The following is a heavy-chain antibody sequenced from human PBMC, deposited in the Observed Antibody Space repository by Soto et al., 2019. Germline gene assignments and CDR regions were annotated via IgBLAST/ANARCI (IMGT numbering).Heavy chain of an antibody. CDR2: LSKSSTTI. J-gene: IGHJ4*02. D-gene: IGHD2-15*01. V-gene: IGHV3-48*01. Sequence: EVQLVESGGGLVRPGGSLRLSCEGSGFSFSGYSMNWVRQAPGKGLEWVSYLSKSSTTIYYADSVKGRFTIPRDNARNSLYLQMNSLRAEDTAVYYCARVSLISRVFDYWGQGSLVTVSS. CDR3: ARVSLISRVFDY. CDR1: GFSFSGYS.